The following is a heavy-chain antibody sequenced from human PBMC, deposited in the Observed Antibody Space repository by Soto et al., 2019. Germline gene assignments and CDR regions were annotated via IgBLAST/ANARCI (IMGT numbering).Heavy chain of an antibody. CDR2: IYYSGNA. Sequence: SKTQFVTCTVSGGSINNYSYYWGWIRQPPGKGLEWIGSIYYSGNAHYNPSLKSRVTISVDTSENQFSLRLTSVTAADTAVYYCARVHDITVVRGVTNYFDYWGQGTLVTVSS. V-gene: IGHV4-39*01. CDR1: GGSINNYSYY. CDR3: ARVHDITVVRGVTNYFDY. D-gene: IGHD3-10*01. J-gene: IGHJ4*02.